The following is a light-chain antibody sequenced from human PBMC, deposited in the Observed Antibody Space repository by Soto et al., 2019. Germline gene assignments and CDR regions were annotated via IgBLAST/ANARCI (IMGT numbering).Light chain of an antibody. V-gene: IGKV3-15*01. CDR1: QSVRGN. Sequence: EIVLTQSPATLSLSPGERATLSCRASQSVRGNLAWYQQRPGQSPRLLIYGASSRATGIPARFSGSGSGTDFTLTISSLQPEDFATYYCQQLNSYPITFGQGTRLEIK. CDR2: GAS. CDR3: QQLNSYPIT. J-gene: IGKJ5*01.